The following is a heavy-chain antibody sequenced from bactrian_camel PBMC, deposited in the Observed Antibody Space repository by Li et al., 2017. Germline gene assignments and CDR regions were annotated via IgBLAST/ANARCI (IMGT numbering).Heavy chain of an antibody. J-gene: IGHJ4*01. Sequence: VQLVESGGGSVQAGGSLRLSCAASGYTYNRNCTAWFRQAPGKEREGVARIATGSGNTYYADSVKGRFTISRDIAKNTLYLDMTDLRPEDSDIYYCAADSRCHLICSPRFKYQYWGQGTQVTVS. D-gene: IGHD3*01. V-gene: IGHV3S1*01. CDR2: IATGSGNT. CDR3: AADSRCHLICSPRFKYQY. CDR1: GYTYNRNC.